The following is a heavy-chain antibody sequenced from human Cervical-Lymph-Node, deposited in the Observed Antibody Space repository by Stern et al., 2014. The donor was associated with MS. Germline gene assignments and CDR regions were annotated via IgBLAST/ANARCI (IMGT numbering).Heavy chain of an antibody. CDR2: VSYDGTQR. Sequence: VQLVESGGGVVQPGRSLRLSCVVSGFTFSTYAMHWVRQAPGKGLEWVAFVSYDGTQRNSTDSVKARFTISRDNSKNTLYLHMNSLRDEDTAVYFCARGGRGVGLEYWGQEALVTVSS. CDR1: GFTFSTYA. CDR3: ARGGRGVGLEY. D-gene: IGHD3-10*01. J-gene: IGHJ4*02. V-gene: IGHV3-30-3*01.